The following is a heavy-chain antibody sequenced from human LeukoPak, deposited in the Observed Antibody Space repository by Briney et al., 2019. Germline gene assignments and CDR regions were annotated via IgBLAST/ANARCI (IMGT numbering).Heavy chain of an antibody. CDR1: GFTFSSYA. CDR3: AKVSDFWSGYSAQFDY. Sequence: GGSLRLSCAASGFTFSSYAMSWVRQAPGKGLEWVSAISGSGGSTYYADSVKGRFTISRDNSKNTLYLQRNSLRAEDTAVYYCAKVSDFWSGYSAQFDYWGQGTLVTVSS. D-gene: IGHD3-3*01. V-gene: IGHV3-23*01. J-gene: IGHJ4*02. CDR2: ISGSGGST.